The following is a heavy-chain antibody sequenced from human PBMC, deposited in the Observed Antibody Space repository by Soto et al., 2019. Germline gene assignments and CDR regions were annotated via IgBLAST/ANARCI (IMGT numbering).Heavy chain of an antibody. V-gene: IGHV3-23*01. D-gene: IGHD5-12*01. CDR2: ISGSGGST. Sequence: PGGSLRLSCAASGFTFSSYAMSWVRQAPGKGLEWVSAISGSGGSTYYADSVKGRFTISRDNSKNTLYLQMNSLRAEDTAVYYCAKYIVDCLGYPFAYCAQGPLATVSP. J-gene: IGHJ4*02. CDR1: GFTFSSYA. CDR3: AKYIVDCLGYPFAY.